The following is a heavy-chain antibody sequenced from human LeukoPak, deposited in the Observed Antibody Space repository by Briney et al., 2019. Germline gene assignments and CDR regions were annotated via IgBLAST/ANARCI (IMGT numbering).Heavy chain of an antibody. CDR1: GFTFSTSS. CDR3: AKGRYQPLLYGNFDY. D-gene: IGHD2-2*02. CDR2: INSASATF. Sequence: GGSLRLSCVASGFTFSTSSMNWVRQAPGKGLEWISYINSASATFYYADSVKGRFTISRDNSKNTLYLQMNSLRADDSAVYYCAKGRYQPLLYGNFDYWGQGTLVTVSS. J-gene: IGHJ4*02. V-gene: IGHV3-48*01.